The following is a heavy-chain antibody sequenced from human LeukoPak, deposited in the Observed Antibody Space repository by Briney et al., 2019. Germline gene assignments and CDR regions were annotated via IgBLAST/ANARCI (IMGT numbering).Heavy chain of an antibody. CDR2: IYTSGST. Sequence: PSETLSLTCTVSGGSISSYYWSWIRQPAGKGLEWIGRIYTSGSTNYNPSLKSRVTMSVDTSKNQFSLKLSSVTAADTAVYYCARANPLLRYFDWFYGAFDIWGQGTMVTVSS. CDR1: GGSISSYY. J-gene: IGHJ3*02. V-gene: IGHV4-4*07. CDR3: ARANPLLRYFDWFYGAFDI. D-gene: IGHD3-9*01.